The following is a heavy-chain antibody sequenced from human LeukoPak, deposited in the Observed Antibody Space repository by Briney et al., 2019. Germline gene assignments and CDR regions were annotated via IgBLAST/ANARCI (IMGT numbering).Heavy chain of an antibody. J-gene: IGHJ4*02. CDR1: GFTFSTYG. V-gene: IGHV3-30*02. D-gene: IGHD1-26*01. Sequence: AGGSLRFSCAASGFTFSTYGMHWVRQAPGKGLEWVAFIRSDGSTKYFADSVKGRFTISRDNSKNSLYLQMNSLRAEDTAVYYCAKDQLLGGSYTFDYWGQGTLVTVSS. CDR2: IRSDGSTK. CDR3: AKDQLLGGSYTFDY.